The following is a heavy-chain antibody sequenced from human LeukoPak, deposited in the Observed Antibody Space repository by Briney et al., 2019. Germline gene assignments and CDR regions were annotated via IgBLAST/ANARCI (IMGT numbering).Heavy chain of an antibody. CDR3: ARGPAYSSSEPIDY. D-gene: IGHD6-6*01. CDR1: GSSINSSYY. V-gene: IGHV4-38-2*02. CDR2: INHSGST. J-gene: IGHJ4*02. Sequence: PSETLSLTCTVSGSSINSSYYWGWIRQPPGKGPEWVGEINHSGSTNYNPSLKSRVTMSVDTSKNQFSLKLSSVTAADTAVYYCARGPAYSSSEPIDYWGQGTLVTVSS.